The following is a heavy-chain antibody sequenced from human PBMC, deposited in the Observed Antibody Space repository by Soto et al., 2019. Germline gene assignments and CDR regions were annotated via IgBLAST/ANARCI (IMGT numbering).Heavy chain of an antibody. Sequence: PSETLSLTCTVSGGSISSSSYYWGWIRQPPGKGLEWIGSIYYSGSTYYNPSLKSRVTISVDTSKNQFSLKLSSVTAADTAVYYCARQAHIVVVVAATTQQGRLVRYGMDVWGQGTTVTVSS. CDR1: GGSISSSSYY. D-gene: IGHD2-15*01. J-gene: IGHJ6*02. CDR2: IYYSGST. CDR3: ARQAHIVVVVAATTQQGRLVRYGMDV. V-gene: IGHV4-39*01.